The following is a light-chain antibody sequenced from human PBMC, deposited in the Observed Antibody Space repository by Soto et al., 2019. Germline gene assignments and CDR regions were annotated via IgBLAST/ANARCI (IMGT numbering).Light chain of an antibody. J-gene: IGKJ1*01. CDR3: QQYDNWPPWT. CDR2: GAS. Sequence: EIVMTQSPATLSVSPGERATLSCRASQSISINLAWYQQRPGQAPRLLIYGASTRATGIPARFSGSGSGTEFTLTISSLQSEDFAIYYRQQYDNWPPWTFGQGTKVEIK. CDR1: QSISIN. V-gene: IGKV3-15*01.